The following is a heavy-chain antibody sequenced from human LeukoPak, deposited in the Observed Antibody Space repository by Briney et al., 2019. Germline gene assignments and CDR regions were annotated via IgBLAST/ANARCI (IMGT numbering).Heavy chain of an antibody. CDR3: ASSPGIAVYY. V-gene: IGHV1-2*02. Sequence: ASVKVSCKASGYTFTGYYMPWVRQAPGQRLEWMGWINPNSGGTNYAQKFQGRVTMTRDTSISTAYMELSRLRSDDTAVYYCASSPGIAVYYWGQGTLVTVSS. CDR1: GYTFTGYY. CDR2: INPNSGGT. J-gene: IGHJ4*02. D-gene: IGHD6-19*01.